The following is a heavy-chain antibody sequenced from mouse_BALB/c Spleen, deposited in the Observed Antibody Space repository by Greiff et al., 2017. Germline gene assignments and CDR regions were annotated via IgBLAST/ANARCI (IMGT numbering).Heavy chain of an antibody. CDR1: GFSLTSYG. CDR2: IWSGGST. D-gene: IGHD4-1*01. J-gene: IGHJ4*01. Sequence: VQLQESGPGLVQPSQSLSITCTVSGFSLTSYGVHWVRQSPGKGLEWLGVIWSGGSTDYNAAFISRLSISKDNSKSQVFFKMNSLQADDTAIYYCARKRELGRGYAMDYWGQGTSVTVSS. V-gene: IGHV2-4-1*01. CDR3: ARKRELGRGYAMDY.